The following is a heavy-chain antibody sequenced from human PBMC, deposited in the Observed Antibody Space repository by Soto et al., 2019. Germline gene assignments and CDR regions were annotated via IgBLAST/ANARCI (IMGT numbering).Heavy chain of an antibody. CDR2: IYYIGST. CDR3: ARGSMVPMYYYGMDV. D-gene: IGHD3-10*01. CDR1: GGSISSGGYY. Sequence: QVQLQESGPGLVKPSQTLSLTCTVSGGSISSGGYYWSWILQHPGKGLECIGYIYYIGSTYYNPSLKSRVTISVETSNNQFSLKLSSVTAADTAVYYCARGSMVPMYYYGMDVWGEGTTVTVSS. V-gene: IGHV4-31*03. J-gene: IGHJ6*04.